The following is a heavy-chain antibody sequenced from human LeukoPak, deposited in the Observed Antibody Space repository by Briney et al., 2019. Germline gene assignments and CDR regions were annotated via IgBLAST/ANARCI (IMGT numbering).Heavy chain of an antibody. Sequence: SETLSLTCAVYGGSFSGYYWSWIRQPPGKGLEWIGEINHSGSTNYNPSLKSRVTISVDTSKNQFSLKLSSVTAADTAVYYCARGLRYYVSSGNSYQGYNWFDPWGQGPLVTVSS. CDR1: GGSFSGYY. D-gene: IGHD3-22*01. V-gene: IGHV4-34*01. J-gene: IGHJ5*02. CDR2: INHSGST. CDR3: ARGLRYYVSSGNSYQGYNWFDP.